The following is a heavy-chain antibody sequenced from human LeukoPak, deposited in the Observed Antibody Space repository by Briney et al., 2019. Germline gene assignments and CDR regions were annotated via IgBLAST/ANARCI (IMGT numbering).Heavy chain of an antibody. CDR1: GGSISSSSYY. V-gene: IGHV4-39*01. J-gene: IGHJ4*02. CDR2: IYYSGST. D-gene: IGHD5-12*01. Sequence: SETLSLTCTVSGGSISSSSYYWGWIRQPPGKGLEWIGSIYYSGSTYYNPSLKSRVTISVDTSKNQFSLKLSSVTAADTAVYYCARGFLGGYALDYWGQGTLVTVSS. CDR3: ARGFLGGYALDY.